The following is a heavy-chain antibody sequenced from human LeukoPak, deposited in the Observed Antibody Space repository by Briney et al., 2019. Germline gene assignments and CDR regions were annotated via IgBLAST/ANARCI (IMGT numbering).Heavy chain of an antibody. D-gene: IGHD3-22*01. Sequence: SETLSLTCAVSGGSIRTSTYYWGWIRQPPGKGLEWIGSIYFGGNTYYNPSLKSRVTISVDTSKNQFSLKLSSVTAADTAVYYCAGHDSSGPYNAFDVWGQGTMVTVSS. CDR3: AGHDSSGPYNAFDV. CDR1: GGSIRTSTYY. J-gene: IGHJ3*01. V-gene: IGHV4-39*01. CDR2: IYFGGNT.